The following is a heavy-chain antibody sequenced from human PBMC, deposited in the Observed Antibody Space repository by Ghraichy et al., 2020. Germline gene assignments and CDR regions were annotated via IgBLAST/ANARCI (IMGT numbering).Heavy chain of an antibody. J-gene: IGHJ4*02. CDR1: GGSISSYY. CDR2: IYYSGST. V-gene: IGHV4-59*08. D-gene: IGHD3-22*01. Sequence: SETLSLTCTVSGGSISSYYWSWIRQPPGKGLEWIGYIYYSGSTNYNPSLKSRVTISVDTSKNQFSLKLSSVTAADTAVYYCARLYYDSSGYYGDYFDYWGQGTLVTVSS. CDR3: ARLYYDSSGYYGDYFDY.